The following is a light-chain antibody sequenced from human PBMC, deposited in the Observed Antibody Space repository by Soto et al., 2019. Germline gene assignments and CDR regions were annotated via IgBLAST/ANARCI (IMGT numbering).Light chain of an antibody. CDR1: SSDIGDYNY. Sequence: QSALTQPASVSGSPGQSITISRTGTSSDIGDYNYVSWYQQHPGKAPKLMIYEVSNRPSGVSSRFSGSKSGNTASLTISGLQAEDEAVYHCSSYRNSDTHILFGGGTKLTVL. CDR3: SSYRNSDTHIL. J-gene: IGLJ3*02. CDR2: EVS. V-gene: IGLV2-14*01.